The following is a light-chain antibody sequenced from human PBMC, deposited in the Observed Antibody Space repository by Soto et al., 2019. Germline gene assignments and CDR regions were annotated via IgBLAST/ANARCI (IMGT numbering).Light chain of an antibody. CDR2: GAS. V-gene: IGKV3-20*01. CDR1: QSISSGY. J-gene: IGKJ1*01. Sequence: EIVLTQSPGTLSLSPGERATLSCRASQSISSGYLAWYQQKPGQAPRLLIYGASSRATGIPDKFSGSGSETDFTLIISRMEPEDFAVYYCQRYGTSLTWTFGQGINVEIK. CDR3: QRYGTSLTWT.